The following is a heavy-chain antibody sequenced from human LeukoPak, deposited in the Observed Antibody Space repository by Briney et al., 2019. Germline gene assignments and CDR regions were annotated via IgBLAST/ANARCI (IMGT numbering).Heavy chain of an antibody. CDR1: GYTFTSYG. D-gene: IGHD3-9*01. CDR2: ISAYNGNT. J-gene: IGHJ6*04. CDR3: ARLPLYYDILTGYYTYYYYYGMDV. V-gene: IGHV1-18*04. Sequence: ASVKVSCKASGYTFTSYGISWVRQAPGQELEWMGWISAYNGNTNYAQKLQGRVTMTTDTSTSTAYMELRSLRSDDTAVYYCARLPLYYDILTGYYTYYYYYGMDVWGKGTTVTVSS.